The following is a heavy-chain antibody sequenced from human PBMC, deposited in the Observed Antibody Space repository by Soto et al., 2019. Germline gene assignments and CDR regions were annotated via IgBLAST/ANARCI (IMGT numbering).Heavy chain of an antibody. CDR3: ARQYLLVGLSLLGWLVF. V-gene: IGHV4-39*01. CDR1: GGSISSSSYY. J-gene: IGHJ4*02. Sequence: SENLSLTCTVSGGSISSSSYYWGWIRQPPGKGLEWIGSIYYSGSTYYNPSLKSRVTISVDTSKNQFSLKLSSVTAADTAVYYCARQYLLVGLSLLGWLVFRGKATLVTGFS. D-gene: IGHD3-16*02. CDR2: IYYSGST.